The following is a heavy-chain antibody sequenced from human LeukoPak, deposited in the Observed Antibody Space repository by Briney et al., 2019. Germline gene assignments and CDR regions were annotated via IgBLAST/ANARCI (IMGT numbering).Heavy chain of an antibody. CDR1: GYTFTSYY. CDR3: AREGYCTNGVCYRFDY. V-gene: IGHV1-46*01. J-gene: IGHJ4*02. CDR2: INPSGGST. D-gene: IGHD2-8*01. Sequence: ASVKVSCKASGYTFTSYYMHWVRQAPGQGLEWMGIINPSGGSTSYAQKFQGRVTMTRDMSTSTVYMELSSLRSEDTAVYYCAREGYCTNGVCYRFDYWGQGTLVTVSS.